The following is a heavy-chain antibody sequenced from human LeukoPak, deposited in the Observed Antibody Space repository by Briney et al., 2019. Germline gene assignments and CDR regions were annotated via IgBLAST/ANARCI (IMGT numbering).Heavy chain of an antibody. J-gene: IGHJ4*02. CDR3: ARDPGPHFDY. CDR1: GGTFSSYA. V-gene: IGHV1-69*04. Sequence: PVKVSCKASGGTFSSYAISWVRQAPGQGLEWMGRIIPILGIANYAQKFQGRVTITADKSTSTAYMELSSLRSEDTAVYYCARDPGPHFDYWGQGTLVTVSS. CDR2: IIPILGIA. D-gene: IGHD7-27*01.